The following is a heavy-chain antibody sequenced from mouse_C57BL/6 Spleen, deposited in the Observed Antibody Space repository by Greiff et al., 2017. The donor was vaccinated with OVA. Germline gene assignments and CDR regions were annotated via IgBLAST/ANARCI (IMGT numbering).Heavy chain of an antibody. J-gene: IGHJ2*01. V-gene: IGHV1-42*01. D-gene: IGHD4-1*01. Sequence: VQLKQSGPELVKPGGSVKISCKASGYSFTGYYMNWVKQSPEKSLEWIGEINPSTGGTTYNQKFKAKATLTVDKSSSTAYMQLKSLTSEDSAVYYCARYGTGNFDYWGQGTTLTVSS. CDR2: INPSTGGT. CDR1: GYSFTGYY. CDR3: ARYGTGNFDY.